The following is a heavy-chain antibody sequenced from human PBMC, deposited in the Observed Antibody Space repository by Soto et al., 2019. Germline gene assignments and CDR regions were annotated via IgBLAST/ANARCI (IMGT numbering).Heavy chain of an antibody. Sequence: ASVEASCTASGYTFTSSGISWVRQAPGQGLEWMGWISAYNGNTNYAQKLQGRVTMTEDTSTDTAYMELSSLRSEDTAVYYCATGGSSFDYWGQGTLVTVSS. D-gene: IGHD6-13*01. CDR3: ATGGSSFDY. J-gene: IGHJ4*02. CDR2: ISAYNGNT. V-gene: IGHV1-18*01. CDR1: GYTFTSSG.